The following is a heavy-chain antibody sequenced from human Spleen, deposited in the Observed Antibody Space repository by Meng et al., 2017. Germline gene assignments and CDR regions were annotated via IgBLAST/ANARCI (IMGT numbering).Heavy chain of an antibody. J-gene: IGHJ4*02. CDR1: GFTLDEYA. CDR3: AKDISYCSGGSCYSSLDY. CDR2: ISWNSGSI. V-gene: IGHV3-9*01. Sequence: SLKISCAASGFTLDEYAMHWVRQSPGKGLEWVSGISWNSGSIAYADSVKGRFTISRDNAKNSLYLEMNTLRAEDTALYYCAKDISYCSGGSCYSSLDYWGQGTLVTVSS. D-gene: IGHD2-15*01.